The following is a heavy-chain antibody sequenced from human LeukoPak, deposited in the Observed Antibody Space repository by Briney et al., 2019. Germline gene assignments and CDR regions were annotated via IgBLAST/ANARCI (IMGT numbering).Heavy chain of an antibody. CDR2: YPGDSET. CDR1: GCSFNSYW. D-gene: IGHD2-2*01. Sequence: GEALEISWKGSGCSFNSYWIGWVRQMPGKGLEWMGIYPGDSETRYIPSFQGQVTISADKSISTAYLQWSSLKASDTAMYYCARTGYCSSASCYGVSWFDPWGQGTRVTVSS. J-gene: IGHJ5*02. V-gene: IGHV5-51*01. CDR3: ARTGYCSSASCYGVSWFDP.